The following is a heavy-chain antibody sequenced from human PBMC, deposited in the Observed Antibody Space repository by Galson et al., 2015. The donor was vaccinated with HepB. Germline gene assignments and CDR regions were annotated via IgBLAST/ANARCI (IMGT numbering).Heavy chain of an antibody. CDR1: GFTFTSSA. J-gene: IGHJ4*02. CDR3: AADGVYYYDSSGPSRGC. CDR2: IVVGSGNT. D-gene: IGHD3-22*01. V-gene: IGHV1-58*01. Sequence: SVKVSCKASGFTFTSSAVQWVRQARGQRLEWIGWIVVGSGNTNYAQKFQERVTITRDMSTSTAYMELSSLRSEDTAVYYCAADGVYYYDSSGPSRGCWGQGTLVTVSS.